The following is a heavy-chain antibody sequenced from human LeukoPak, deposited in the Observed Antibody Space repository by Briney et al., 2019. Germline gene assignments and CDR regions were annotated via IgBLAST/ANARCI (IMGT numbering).Heavy chain of an antibody. Sequence: GGSLRLSCAASGFTVSSNYMSWVRQAPGKGLEWVSVIYSGGSTYYADSVKGRFTISRDNSKNTLYLQMNSLRAEDTAAYYCASTDYGGNSDYWSQGTLVTVSS. CDR3: ASTDYGGNSDY. CDR1: GFTVSSNY. CDR2: IYSGGST. J-gene: IGHJ4*02. V-gene: IGHV3-53*01. D-gene: IGHD4-23*01.